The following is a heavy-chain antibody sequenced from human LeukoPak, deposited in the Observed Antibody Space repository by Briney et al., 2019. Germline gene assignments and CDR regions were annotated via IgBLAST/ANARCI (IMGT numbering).Heavy chain of an antibody. Sequence: GGSLRLSCAASGFTFSSYWMTWVRQAPGKGLEWVANIKQDGSEKYYVDSVKGRFTISRDNAKNSLYLQMNSLRAEDTAVYYCAGPYDSSGYYSRFRAFDIWGQGTMVTVSS. CDR3: AGPYDSSGYYSRFRAFDI. CDR2: IKQDGSEK. J-gene: IGHJ3*02. V-gene: IGHV3-7*01. CDR1: GFTFSSYW. D-gene: IGHD3-22*01.